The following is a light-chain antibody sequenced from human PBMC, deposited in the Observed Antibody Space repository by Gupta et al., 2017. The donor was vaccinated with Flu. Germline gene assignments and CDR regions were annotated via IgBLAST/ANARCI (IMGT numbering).Light chain of an antibody. CDR1: KLGNKY. V-gene: IGLV3-1*01. CDR2: QDS. Sequence: SYELPQPPSVSVSPGQTASIACSGDKLGNKYVCWYRQKPGQSPTLVLFQDSKRPSGIPERFSGSNSGNTATLTISGAQALDEADYYCHTWDNSIGVFGGGTKLTVL. J-gene: IGLJ3*02. CDR3: HTWDNSIGV.